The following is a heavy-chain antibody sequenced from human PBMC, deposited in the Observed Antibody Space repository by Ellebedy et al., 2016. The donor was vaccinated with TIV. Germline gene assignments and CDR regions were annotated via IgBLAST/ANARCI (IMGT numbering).Heavy chain of an antibody. V-gene: IGHV3-23*01. CDR2: ISGTGGST. CDR3: TRPAVGHTTGCCRYYFDY. D-gene: IGHD2/OR15-2a*01. J-gene: IGHJ4*02. Sequence: GESLKISCVASGFTFSSYAMSWVRQAPGKGLEWVSIISGTGGSTNYADSVKGRFTISRDNSKNTLYLQMNSMRAEDTAVYYCTRPAVGHTTGCCRYYFDYWGLGTLVTVSS. CDR1: GFTFSSYA.